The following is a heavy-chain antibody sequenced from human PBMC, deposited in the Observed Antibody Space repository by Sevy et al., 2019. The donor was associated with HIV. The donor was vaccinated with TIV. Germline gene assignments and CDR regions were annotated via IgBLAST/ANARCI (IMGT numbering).Heavy chain of an antibody. Sequence: ASVKVSCKASGYTFTGYYMHWVRQAPGQGLEWRGWINPNSGGTNYAQKFQGRVTMTRDTSISTAYMELSRLRSDDTAVYYCARDLGSGWTTVDYYGMDVWGQGTTVTVSS. V-gene: IGHV1-2*02. CDR1: GYTFTGYY. CDR2: INPNSGGT. J-gene: IGHJ6*02. CDR3: ARDLGSGWTTVDYYGMDV. D-gene: IGHD6-19*01.